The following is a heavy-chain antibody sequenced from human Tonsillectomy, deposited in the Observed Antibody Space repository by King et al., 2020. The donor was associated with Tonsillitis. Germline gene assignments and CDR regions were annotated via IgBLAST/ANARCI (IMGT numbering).Heavy chain of an antibody. V-gene: IGHV4-59*08. D-gene: IGHD3-10*01. Sequence: VQLQESGPGLVKPSETLSLTCTVSGGSIRSYYWSWIRQPPGKGLEWIAYIYFSGSTKYNPPLQSRVTISLDTSKNQFSLKLRSVTAADTAVYYCARTPPRGGMDVWGQGTTVTVSS. CDR3: ARTPPRGGMDV. CDR2: IYFSGST. CDR1: GGSIRSYY. J-gene: IGHJ6*02.